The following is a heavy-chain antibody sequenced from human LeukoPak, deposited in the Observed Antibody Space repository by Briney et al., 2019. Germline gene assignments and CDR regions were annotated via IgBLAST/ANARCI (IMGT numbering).Heavy chain of an antibody. Sequence: SETLSLTCAVYGGSFSGYYWSWIRQPPGKGLEWIGEINHSGSTNHNPSLKSRVTISVDTSKNQFSLKLSSVTAADTAVYYCARDMTGAFDYWGQGTLVTVSS. CDR1: GGSFSGYY. CDR3: ARDMTGAFDY. D-gene: IGHD3-10*01. CDR2: INHSGST. V-gene: IGHV4-34*01. J-gene: IGHJ4*02.